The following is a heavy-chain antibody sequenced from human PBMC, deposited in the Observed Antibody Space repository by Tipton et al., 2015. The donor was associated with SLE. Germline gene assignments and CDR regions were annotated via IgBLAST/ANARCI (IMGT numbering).Heavy chain of an antibody. CDR3: ARVYSNYYYMDV. V-gene: IGHV3-30*12. CDR1: GFTFSSYG. Sequence: SLRLSCAASGFTFSSYGMHWVRQAPGKGLEWVAIISYDGSNKHYADSVKGRFTISRDNARNSLYLQMNSLRAEDTAVYYCARVYSNYYYMDVWGKGTTVTVSS. D-gene: IGHD4-11*01. CDR2: ISYDGSNK. J-gene: IGHJ6*03.